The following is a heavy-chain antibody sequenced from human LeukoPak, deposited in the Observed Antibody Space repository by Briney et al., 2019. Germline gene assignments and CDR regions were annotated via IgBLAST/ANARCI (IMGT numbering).Heavy chain of an antibody. CDR1: GYSFTSYW. CDR2: IYPGDSDT. Sequence: GESLKISCKGSGYSFTSYWIGWVRQMPGKGLEWMGIIYPGDSDTRYSPSFQGQVTISADKSISTAYLQWSSLKASDTAMYYCARLGGYCSSTSCYTDYYMDIWGKGTTVTVSS. V-gene: IGHV5-51*01. J-gene: IGHJ6*03. D-gene: IGHD2-2*02. CDR3: ARLGGYCSSTSCYTDYYMDI.